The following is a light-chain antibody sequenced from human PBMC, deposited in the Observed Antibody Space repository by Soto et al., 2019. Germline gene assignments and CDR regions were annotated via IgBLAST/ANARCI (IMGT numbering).Light chain of an antibody. CDR3: SSYTSSSTLLV. V-gene: IGLV2-14*01. Sequence: QSALTQPASVSGSPGQSITISCTGTSSDVGGYNYVSWYQQHPGKAPKLMIYEVSNRPSGVSNPFSGSKSGNTASLTISGLQSEDEADYYCSSYTSSSTLLVFGGGTKLTV. CDR2: EVS. J-gene: IGLJ2*01. CDR1: SSDVGGYNY.